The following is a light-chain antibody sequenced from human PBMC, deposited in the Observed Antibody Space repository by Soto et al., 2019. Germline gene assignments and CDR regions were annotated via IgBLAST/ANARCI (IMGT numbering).Light chain of an antibody. CDR1: QSVSSN. V-gene: IGKV3-15*01. Sequence: EIVMTQSPATLSVSPGERATLSCRASQSVSSNLAWYQQKPGQAPRLLIYGASTRATGIPARFSGSGSGTEFTLNISSRQSEEFAVYYCQQYNNWPGGTFGQGTKVEIK. CDR2: GAS. J-gene: IGKJ1*01. CDR3: QQYNNWPGGT.